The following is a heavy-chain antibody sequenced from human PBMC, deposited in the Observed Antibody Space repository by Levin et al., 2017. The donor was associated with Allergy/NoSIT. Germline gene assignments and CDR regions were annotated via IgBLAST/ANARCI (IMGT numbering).Heavy chain of an antibody. V-gene: IGHV5-51*01. CDR1: GFTFSNNW. CDR3: ARQGTGNYDFWGGFYHAPFDF. D-gene: IGHD3-3*01. J-gene: IGHJ4*02. Sequence: AASVKVSCEGSGFTFSNNWIGWVRQMPGKGLEWMGLIYPHDSETKYSASFQGQITISVDKSITTAYLQWSSLKASDTGTYYCARQGTGNYDFWGGFYHAPFDFWGQGTVVTVSS. CDR2: IYPHDSET.